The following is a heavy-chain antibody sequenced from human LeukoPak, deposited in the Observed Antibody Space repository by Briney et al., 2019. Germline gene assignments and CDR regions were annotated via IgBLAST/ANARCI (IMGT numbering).Heavy chain of an antibody. CDR1: GGSVSSHSYY. J-gene: IGHJ4*02. D-gene: IGHD3-9*01. CDR3: ASGYYNINFYHPIDF. CDR2: IHNTEST. Sequence: PSETLSLTCTVSGGSVSSHSYYWSWLRQPPGKGLEWIGHIHNTESTNYNPSLKSRVAISVDTSKNQFSLKLRPLSAPLRAVYFCASGYYNINFYHPIDFWGQGTLVTVSS. V-gene: IGHV4-61*01.